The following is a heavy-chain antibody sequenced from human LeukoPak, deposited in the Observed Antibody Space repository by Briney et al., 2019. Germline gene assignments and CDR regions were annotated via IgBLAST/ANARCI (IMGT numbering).Heavy chain of an antibody. CDR3: ATGYWCSSTSCSFTGFDY. CDR1: GYTFTSYA. Sequence: ASVKVSCKASGYTFTSYAMHWVRQAPGQRLEWMGWINAGNGNTKYSQKFQGRVTITRDTSASTAYMELSSLRSEDTAVYYCATGYWCSSTSCSFTGFDYWGQGTLVTVSS. V-gene: IGHV1-3*01. J-gene: IGHJ4*02. CDR2: INAGNGNT. D-gene: IGHD2-2*01.